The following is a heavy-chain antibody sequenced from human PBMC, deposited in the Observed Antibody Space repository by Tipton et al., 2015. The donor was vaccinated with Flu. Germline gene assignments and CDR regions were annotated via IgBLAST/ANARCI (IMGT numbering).Heavy chain of an antibody. CDR2: INHSGST. CDR1: GGSFSGYY. D-gene: IGHD3-10*01. CDR3: ARHGITMVQGVIPIGAAWFDP. V-gene: IGHV4-34*01. J-gene: IGHJ5*02. Sequence: TLSLTCAVYGGSFSGYYWSWIRQPPGKGLEWIGEINHSGSTNYNPSLKSRVTISVDTSKNQFSLKLSSVTAADTAVYYCARHGITMVQGVIPIGAAWFDPWGQGTLVTVSP.